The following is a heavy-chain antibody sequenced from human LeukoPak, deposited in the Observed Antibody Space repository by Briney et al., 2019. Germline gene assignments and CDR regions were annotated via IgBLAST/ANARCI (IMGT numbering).Heavy chain of an antibody. V-gene: IGHV6-1*01. CDR1: GDSVSSDSAA. D-gene: IGHD5-12*01. J-gene: IGHJ5*02. CDR3: AREGGLVATFASWFDP. Sequence: SQTLSLTCAISGDSVSSDSAAWNWIRQSPSRGLEWLGRTYYRSKWYNDYAVSVKSRITINPDTSKNQFSLQLNSVTPEDTAVYYCAREGGLVATFASWFDPWGQGTLVTVSS. CDR2: TYYRSKWYN.